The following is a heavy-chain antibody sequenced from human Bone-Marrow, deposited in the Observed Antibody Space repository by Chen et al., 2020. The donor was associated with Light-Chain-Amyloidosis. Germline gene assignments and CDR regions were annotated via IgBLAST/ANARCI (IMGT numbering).Heavy chain of an antibody. J-gene: IGHJ4*02. V-gene: IGHV4-59*01. CDR2: VYYSGST. CDR1: GASISNYY. CDR3: ARDRRFGNFHY. D-gene: IGHD3-10*01. Sequence: QVQLQESGPGLVKPSETLSLTCTVSGASISNYYWSWIRQPPGKGLEWIGYVYYSGSTNYNPSLKSRVTISVDTSKNQLSLKLNSVTAADTAVYYCARDRRFGNFHYWGQGTLVTVSS.